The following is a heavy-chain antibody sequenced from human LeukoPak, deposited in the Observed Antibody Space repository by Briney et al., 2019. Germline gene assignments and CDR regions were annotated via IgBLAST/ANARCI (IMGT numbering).Heavy chain of an antibody. CDR2: IKEDGSDT. Sequence: PGGSLRLSCAASGFTFSTYRMDWVRQAPGKGLEWVASIKEDGSDTNYVGSVRGRFTVSRDNTKNSLYLQMNSLRADDTAVYYCASDRAYSQFDYWGQGTLVTVSS. V-gene: IGHV3-7*01. J-gene: IGHJ4*02. D-gene: IGHD2-15*01. CDR1: GFTFSTYR. CDR3: ASDRAYSQFDY.